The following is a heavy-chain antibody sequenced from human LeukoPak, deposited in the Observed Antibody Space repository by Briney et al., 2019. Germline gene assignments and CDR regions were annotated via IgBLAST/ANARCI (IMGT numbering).Heavy chain of an antibody. D-gene: IGHD3-10*01. Sequence: SETLSLTCAVYGASFSANDWIWIRQPPGKGLEWIWEINHSGAITYKPSLKSRLTISSDTSKNQFSLKLSSVTAADTAVYYCARYCGSENYCISYWGQGTLVTVSS. J-gene: IGHJ4*02. V-gene: IGHV4-34*01. CDR3: ARYCGSENYCISY. CDR2: INHSGAI. CDR1: GASFSAND.